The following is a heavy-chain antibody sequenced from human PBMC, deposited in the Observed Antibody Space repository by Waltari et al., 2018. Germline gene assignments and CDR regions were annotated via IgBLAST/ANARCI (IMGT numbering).Heavy chain of an antibody. CDR1: GYTFTSYA. CDR3: ATSGHSSGWFDY. Sequence: QVQLVQSGAEVKKPGASVKVSCKASGYTFTSYAMHWVRQAPGQRLEWMGWINAGNGNTKYSQKFQGRVTMTEDTSTDTAYMELSSLRSEDTAVYYCATSGHSSGWFDYWGQGTLVTVSS. D-gene: IGHD6-19*01. CDR2: INAGNGNT. J-gene: IGHJ4*02. V-gene: IGHV1-3*01.